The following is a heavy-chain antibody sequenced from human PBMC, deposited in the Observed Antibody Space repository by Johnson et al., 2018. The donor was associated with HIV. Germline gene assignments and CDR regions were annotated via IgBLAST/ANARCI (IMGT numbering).Heavy chain of an antibody. CDR2: ISSNGGST. CDR1: GFTFSSYA. V-gene: IGHV3-64*01. Sequence: VQLVESGGGLVQPGGSLRLSCAVSGFTFSSYAMSWVRQAPGKGLQYVSAISSNGGSTYYANSVKGRFTISRDNAKNSLYLQMNSLRAEDTALYYCARDKYGVPSGAFDIWGQGTMVSVSS. CDR3: ARDKYGVPSGAFDI. D-gene: IGHD4-17*01. J-gene: IGHJ3*02.